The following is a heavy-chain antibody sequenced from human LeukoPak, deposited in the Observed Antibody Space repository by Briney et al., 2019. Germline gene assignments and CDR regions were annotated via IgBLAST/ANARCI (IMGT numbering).Heavy chain of an antibody. J-gene: IGHJ4*02. Sequence: SETLSLTSTVSGGSISSTNYYWGWIRQPPEKGLEWIGSISYSGGPYYNQSRKRRATISLARSRSQFSLKVSYVTDADTAVYYCTRDKSVNWGFFDYWGQGILVTVSS. CDR1: GGSISSTNYY. V-gene: IGHV4-39*07. D-gene: IGHD7-27*01. CDR3: TRDKSVNWGFFDY. CDR2: ISYSGGP.